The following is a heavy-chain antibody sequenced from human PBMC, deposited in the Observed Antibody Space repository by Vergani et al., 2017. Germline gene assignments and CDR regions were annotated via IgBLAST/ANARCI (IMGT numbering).Heavy chain of an antibody. V-gene: IGHV4-34*01. CDR2: INHSGST. CDR1: GFTVSSNY. Sequence: VQLVESGGGLVQPEGSLRLSCAASGFTVSSNYMSWVRQAPGKGLEWIGEINHSGSTNYNPSLKSRVTISVDTSKNQFSLKLSAVTAADTAVYYCASKPSGLEPPVYWGQGTLVTVSS. J-gene: IGHJ4*02. D-gene: IGHD1-1*01. CDR3: ASKPSGLEPPVY.